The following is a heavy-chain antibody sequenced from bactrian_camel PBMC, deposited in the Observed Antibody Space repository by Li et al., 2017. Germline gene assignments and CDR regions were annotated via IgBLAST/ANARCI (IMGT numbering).Heavy chain of an antibody. CDR2: TDSKGMT. J-gene: IGHJ6*01. V-gene: IGHV3S53*01. Sequence: HVQLVESGGDTAQSGATLRLSCTASGFSFDGAEMAWFRQAPGNECELVSNTDSKGMTFYQSSVKGRFTASQDRTKNTVYLEMRNLKPEDTGVYYCTANTGHALGRREITDATCAPKKFGYWGPGTQVTVS. D-gene: IGHD1*01. CDR1: GFSFDGAE. CDR3: TANTGHALGRREITDATCAPKKFGY.